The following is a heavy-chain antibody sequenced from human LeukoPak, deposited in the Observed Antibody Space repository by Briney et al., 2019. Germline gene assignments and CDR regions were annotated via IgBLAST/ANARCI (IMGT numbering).Heavy chain of an antibody. D-gene: IGHD4-23*01. J-gene: IGHJ5*02. CDR2: INTNAGNP. CDR3: ARRHRDYGGNWFDP. CDR1: GYTLTSYA. V-gene: IGHV7-4-1*02. Sequence: ASVKVSCKASGYTLTSYAMNWVRQAPGQGLEWMGRINTNAGNPTYAQGFTGRFVFSLDTSVSTAYLQISSLKAEDTAIYYCARRHRDYGGNWFDPWGQGTLVTVSS.